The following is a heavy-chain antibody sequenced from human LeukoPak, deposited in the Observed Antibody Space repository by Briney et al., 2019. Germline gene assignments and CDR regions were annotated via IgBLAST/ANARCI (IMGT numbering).Heavy chain of an antibody. V-gene: IGHV1-69*13. D-gene: IGHD1-14*01. J-gene: IGHJ6*03. Sequence: SVKVSCKASGGTFSSYAISWVRQAPGQGLEWMGGIIPIFGTANYAQKFQGRVTITADESTSTAYMELSSLRSEDTAVYYCAGTTNYYYYYMDVWGKGTTVTVSS. CDR1: GGTFSSYA. CDR2: IIPIFGTA. CDR3: AGTTNYYYYYMDV.